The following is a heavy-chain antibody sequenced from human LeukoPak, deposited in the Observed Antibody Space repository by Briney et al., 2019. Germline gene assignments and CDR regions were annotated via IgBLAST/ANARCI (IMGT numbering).Heavy chain of an antibody. CDR3: ARGIVVVPAPFYCYGMDV. Sequence: ASVKVSCKASGYTFTGYYMHWVRQAPGQGLEWMGWINPNSGGTNYAQKFQGRVTMTRDTSISTAYMELSRLRSDDTAVYYCARGIVVVPAPFYCYGMDVWGQGTTVTVSS. V-gene: IGHV1-2*02. D-gene: IGHD2-2*01. CDR1: GYTFTGYY. J-gene: IGHJ6*02. CDR2: INPNSGGT.